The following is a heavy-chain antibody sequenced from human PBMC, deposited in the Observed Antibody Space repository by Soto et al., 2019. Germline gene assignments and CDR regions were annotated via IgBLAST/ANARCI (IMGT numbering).Heavy chain of an antibody. CDR2: ISWSGARI. V-gene: IGHV3-9*01. D-gene: IGHD2-21*02. Sequence: GGSLRLSCASSVFIFDDYAMHCVRQAPGKCLEWVSGISWSGARIDYADSVKGRFTISRDNAKNSLYLQMNSLRAEDTALYSCARDIGSEAVGGYSSGMDVWAQGTTVTVSS. CDR3: ARDIGSEAVGGYSSGMDV. J-gene: IGHJ6*02. CDR1: VFIFDDYA.